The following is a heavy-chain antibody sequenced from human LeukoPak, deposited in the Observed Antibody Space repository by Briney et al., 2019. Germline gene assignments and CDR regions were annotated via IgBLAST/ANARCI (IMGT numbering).Heavy chain of an antibody. CDR3: ARVPFCSGPTCYGFFDY. D-gene: IGHD2-15*01. CDR2: INKDGSEK. J-gene: IGHJ4*02. CDR1: GFTLNTYW. Sequence: GGSLRLSCAASGFTLNTYWMNWVRQAPGKGLEWAASINKDGSEKYYVDSMKGRFTISRDNAKNSLYLQMNSLRAEDTAVYYCARVPFCSGPTCYGFFDYWGQGTLVTVSS. V-gene: IGHV3-7*03.